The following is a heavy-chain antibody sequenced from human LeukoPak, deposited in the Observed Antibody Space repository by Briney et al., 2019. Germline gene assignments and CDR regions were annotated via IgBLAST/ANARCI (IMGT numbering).Heavy chain of an antibody. CDR2: ISSSSSTI. J-gene: IGHJ6*03. CDR3: AREEWELLRYYYYYMDV. D-gene: IGHD1-26*01. Sequence: PGGSLRLSCAASGFTFNSYSMNWVRQAPGKGLEWVSYISSSSSTIYYADSVKGRFTISRDNAKNSLYLQMNSLRAEDTAVYYCAREEWELLRYYYYYMDVWGKGTTVTVSS. CDR1: GFTFNSYS. V-gene: IGHV3-48*04.